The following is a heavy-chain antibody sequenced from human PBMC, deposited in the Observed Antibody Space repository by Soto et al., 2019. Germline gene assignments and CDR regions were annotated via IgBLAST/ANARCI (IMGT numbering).Heavy chain of an antibody. Sequence: PSETLSLTCTVSGGSISRYCWRWIRQPSGKGLEWIGRIYPSGSTNYGPSLKGRVTMSVDTSKNQLSLKLSSVTAADTAVYYCARGEIGNGYGMDVWGQGTTVTVSS. J-gene: IGHJ6*02. D-gene: IGHD2-8*01. CDR1: GGSISRYC. CDR2: IYPSGST. CDR3: ARGEIGNGYGMDV. V-gene: IGHV4-4*07.